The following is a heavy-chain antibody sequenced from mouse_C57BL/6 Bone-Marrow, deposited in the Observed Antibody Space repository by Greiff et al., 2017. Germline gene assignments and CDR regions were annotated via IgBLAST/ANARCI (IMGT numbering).Heavy chain of an antibody. CDR1: GYTFTNYW. CDR3: ASYYYGCFDY. D-gene: IGHD1-1*01. J-gene: IGHJ2*01. CDR2: IYPGGGYT. Sequence: QVQLQQSGAELVRPGTSVKMSCKASGYTFTNYWIGWAKQRPGHGLAWIGDIYPGGGYTTYTEKFKGTATLTADNSSRTAYMQFSSLTSEDSASYYSASYYYGCFDYWGQGTTLTVSS. V-gene: IGHV1-63*01.